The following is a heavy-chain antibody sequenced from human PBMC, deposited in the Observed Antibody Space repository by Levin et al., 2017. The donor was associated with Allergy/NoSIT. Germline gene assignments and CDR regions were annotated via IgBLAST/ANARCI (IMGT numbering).Heavy chain of an antibody. CDR3: AKDVARVVTAIGNWFDP. J-gene: IGHJ5*02. V-gene: IGHV3-30*18. CDR2: ISYDGRNK. CDR1: GFTFSNYG. Sequence: PGGSLRLSCAASGFTFSNYGMHWVRQAPGNGLEWVAVISYDGRNKYYADFVKGRFTISRDNSRNTLYLQMNSLRVDDTAVYYCAKDVARVVTAIGNWFDPWGQGTQVIVSS. D-gene: IGHD2-21*02.